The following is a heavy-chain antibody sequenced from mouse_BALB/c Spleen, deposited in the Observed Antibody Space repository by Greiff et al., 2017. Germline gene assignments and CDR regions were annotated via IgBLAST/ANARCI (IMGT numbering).Heavy chain of an antibody. CDR2: INPSTGYT. J-gene: IGHJ4*01. Sequence: VQLQQSGAELARPGASVKMSCKASGYTFTSYTMHWVKQRPGQGLEWIGYINPSTGYTEYNQKFKDKATLTADKSSSTAYMQLSSLTSEDSAVYYCARYFGNYEAMDYWGQGTSVTVSS. CDR3: ARYFGNYEAMDY. V-gene: IGHV1-4*01. D-gene: IGHD2-1*01. CDR1: GYTFTSYT.